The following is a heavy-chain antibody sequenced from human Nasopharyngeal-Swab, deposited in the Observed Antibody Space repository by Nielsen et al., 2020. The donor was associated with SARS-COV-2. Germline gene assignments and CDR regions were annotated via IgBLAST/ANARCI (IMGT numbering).Heavy chain of an antibody. CDR1: GFTFSSYW. J-gene: IGHJ3*02. CDR2: INSDGSST. D-gene: IGHD3-22*01. Sequence: GESLKISCAASGFTFSSYWMHWVRQAPGKGPVWVSRINSDGSSTRYADSVKGRFTISRDNAKNTLYLQMNSLRAEDTAVYYCAADYYDSSGYYLGGAFDIWGQGTLVTVSS. CDR3: AADYYDSSGYYLGGAFDI. V-gene: IGHV3-74*01.